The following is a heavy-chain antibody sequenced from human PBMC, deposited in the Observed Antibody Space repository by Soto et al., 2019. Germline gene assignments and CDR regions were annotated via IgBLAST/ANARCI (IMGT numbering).Heavy chain of an antibody. CDR2: IYYSGST. Sequence: SETLSLTCTVSGGSISSGGYYWTWIRQHPGKGLEWIGYIYYSGSTYYNPSLKSRVTISVDTSKNQFSLKLSSVTAADTAVYYCASDRSSGWDQGYGMDVWGQGTTVTVSS. D-gene: IGHD6-19*01. CDR3: ASDRSSGWDQGYGMDV. CDR1: GGSISSGGYY. V-gene: IGHV4-31*03. J-gene: IGHJ6*02.